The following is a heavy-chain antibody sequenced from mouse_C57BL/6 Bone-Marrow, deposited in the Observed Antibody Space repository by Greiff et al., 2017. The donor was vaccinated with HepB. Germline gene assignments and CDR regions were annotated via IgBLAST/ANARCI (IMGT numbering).Heavy chain of an antibody. Sequence: EVKLMESGGGLVKPGGSLKLSCAASGFTFSSYAMSWVRQTPEKRLEWVATISDGSSYTYYPDNVKGRFTISRDNAKNNLYLQMSHLKSEDTAMYYCSRGPLVDTSDYAMGYWGQGTPATVSS. CDR3: SRGPLVDTSDYAMGY. CDR1: GFTFSSYA. CDR2: ISDGSSYT. J-gene: IGHJ4*01. V-gene: IGHV5-4*03. D-gene: IGHD1-1*01.